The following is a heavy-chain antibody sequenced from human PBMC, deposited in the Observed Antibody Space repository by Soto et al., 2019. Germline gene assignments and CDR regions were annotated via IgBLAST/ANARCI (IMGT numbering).Heavy chain of an antibody. V-gene: IGHV5-51*01. J-gene: IGHJ5*02. D-gene: IGHD3-9*01. CDR3: ARMDDILTAEFDP. CDR2: IYPGGSDT. Sequence: GESLKISCKGSGYSFTSYWIGWVRQMPGKGLEWMGIIYPGGSDTRYSPSFQGQVTISADKSISTAYLQWSSLKASDTAMYYCARMDDILTAEFDPWGQGTLVTVSS. CDR1: GYSFTSYW.